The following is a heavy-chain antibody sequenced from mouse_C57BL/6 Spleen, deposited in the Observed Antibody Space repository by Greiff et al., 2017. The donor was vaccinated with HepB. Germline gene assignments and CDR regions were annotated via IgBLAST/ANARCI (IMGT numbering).Heavy chain of an antibody. V-gene: IGHV3-6*01. J-gene: IGHJ2*01. CDR1: GYSITSGYY. CDR2: ISYDGSN. Sequence: ESGPGLVKPSQSLSLTCSVTGYSITSGYYWNWIRQFPGNKLEWMGYISYDGSNNYNPSLKNRISITRDTSKNQFFLKLNSVTTEDTATYYCARGGIDGYYFDYWGQGTTLTVSS. D-gene: IGHD2-3*01. CDR3: ARGGIDGYYFDY.